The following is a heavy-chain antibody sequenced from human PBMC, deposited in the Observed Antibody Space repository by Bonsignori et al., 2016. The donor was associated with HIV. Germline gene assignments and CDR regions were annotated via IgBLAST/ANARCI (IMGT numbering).Heavy chain of an antibody. J-gene: IGHJ4*02. Sequence: WVRQAPGQGLEWMGWISAYNGNTNYAQKLQGRVTMTTDTSTSTAYMELRSLRSDDTAVYYCARVEKVAGTVSYWGQGTLVTVSS. CDR2: ISAYNGNT. CDR3: ARVEKVAGTVSY. V-gene: IGHV1-18*01. D-gene: IGHD6-19*01.